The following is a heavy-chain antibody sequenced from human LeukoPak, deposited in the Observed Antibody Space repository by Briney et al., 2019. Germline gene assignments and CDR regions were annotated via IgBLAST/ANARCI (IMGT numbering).Heavy chain of an antibody. V-gene: IGHV4-39*01. CDR2: IYYSGST. Sequence: SETLSLTCTVSGGSISSSSYYWGWIRQPPGKGLEWIGSIYYSGSTYYNPSLKSRVTISVDTSKNQFSLKLSSVTAADTAVYYCAGIGYCSSTSCLGGWFDPWGQGTLVTVSS. J-gene: IGHJ5*02. D-gene: IGHD2-2*03. CDR3: AGIGYCSSTSCLGGWFDP. CDR1: GGSISSSSYY.